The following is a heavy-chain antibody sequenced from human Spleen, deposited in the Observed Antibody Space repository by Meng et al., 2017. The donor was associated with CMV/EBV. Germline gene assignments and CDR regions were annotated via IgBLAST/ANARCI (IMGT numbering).Heavy chain of an antibody. Sequence: GSLRLSCTVSGGASSSSSYYWGWIRQPPGKGLEWIGSIHYSGSTYYNPSLKSRVTISVDTSKNQFSLKVSSVTAADTAVYYCARGKSSSFHYYYYAMDVWGQGTTVTVSS. CDR3: ARGKSSSFHYYYYAMDV. CDR2: IHYSGST. V-gene: IGHV4-39*07. CDR1: GGASSSSSYY. J-gene: IGHJ6*02. D-gene: IGHD6-6*01.